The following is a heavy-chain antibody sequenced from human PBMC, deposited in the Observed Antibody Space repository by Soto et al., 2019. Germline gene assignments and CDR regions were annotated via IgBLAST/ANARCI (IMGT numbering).Heavy chain of an antibody. J-gene: IGHJ4*02. D-gene: IGHD2-2*02. V-gene: IGHV3-30*18. Sequence: GGSLRLSWAASGFTFSTYGMHWVRKAPGRGRGGVAVISYDGLSKYYTDSVKGRFIISRDNSENTLYLQMDSLRAEDTAVYYCAKDQWTLIYCGSTSCYTEFDYWGQGTLVTVSS. CDR2: ISYDGLSK. CDR1: GFTFSTYG. CDR3: AKDQWTLIYCGSTSCYTEFDY.